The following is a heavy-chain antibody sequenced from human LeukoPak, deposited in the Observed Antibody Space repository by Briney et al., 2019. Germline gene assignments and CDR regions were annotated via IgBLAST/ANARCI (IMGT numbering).Heavy chain of an antibody. CDR3: TTLVVDYYDATDYFDY. Sequence: SETLSLTCTVSGGSISSGSYYWSWIRQPAGKGLEWIGRIYTTGGTNYNPSLKSRVTMSVDTSKNQFSLKLSSVTAEDTAVYYCTTLVVDYYDATDYFDYWGQGTLVTVSS. CDR2: IYTTGGT. D-gene: IGHD3-22*01. J-gene: IGHJ4*02. CDR1: GGSISSGSYY. V-gene: IGHV4-61*02.